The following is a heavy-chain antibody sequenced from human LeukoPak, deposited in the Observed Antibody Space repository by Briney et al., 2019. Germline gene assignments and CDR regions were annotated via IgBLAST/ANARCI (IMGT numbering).Heavy chain of an antibody. CDR3: ARGYVMYYDFGSGQHHTLDY. J-gene: IGHJ4*02. V-gene: IGHV4-34*01. Sequence: PADTLSLTCAVYGGSFSGYYWSWIRHPPGKGLEWIGEINNSGSTNYNPSLKGRFTISVDTSKNQFSLKLSSVTAADTDVYYWARGYVMYYDFGSGQHHTLDYWGQGTLVTVSS. CDR2: INNSGST. CDR1: GGSFSGYY. D-gene: IGHD3-3*01.